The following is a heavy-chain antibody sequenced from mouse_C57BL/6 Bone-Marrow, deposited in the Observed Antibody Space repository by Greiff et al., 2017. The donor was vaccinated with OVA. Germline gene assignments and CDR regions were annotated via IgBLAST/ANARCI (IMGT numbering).Heavy chain of an antibody. Sequence: VQLQQSGAELAKPGASVKLSCKASGYTFTSYWMHWVKQRPGQGLEWIGYINPSSGYTKYNQKFKDKATLTADKSSSTAYMQLSSLTYEDSAVYYCARWRSTTVGGLAYGGQGTLVTVSA. V-gene: IGHV1-7*01. CDR1: GYTFTSYW. CDR3: ARWRSTTVGGLAY. J-gene: IGHJ3*01. CDR2: INPSSGYT. D-gene: IGHD1-1*01.